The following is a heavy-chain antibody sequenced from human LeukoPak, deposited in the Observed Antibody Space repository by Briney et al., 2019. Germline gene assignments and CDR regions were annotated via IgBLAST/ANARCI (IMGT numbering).Heavy chain of an antibody. Sequence: AASVKVSCKASGGTFSSYAISWVRQAPGQGLEWMGRIIPILGIANYAQKFQGRVTITADKSTSTAYMELSSLRSEDTAVYYCARSPYSSSWYDYRGQGTLVTVSS. V-gene: IGHV1-69*04. CDR2: IIPILGIA. CDR3: ARSPYSSSWYDY. J-gene: IGHJ4*02. D-gene: IGHD6-13*01. CDR1: GGTFSSYA.